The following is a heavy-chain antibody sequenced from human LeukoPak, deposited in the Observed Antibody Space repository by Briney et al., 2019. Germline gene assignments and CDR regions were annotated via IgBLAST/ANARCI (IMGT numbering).Heavy chain of an antibody. J-gene: IGHJ6*02. D-gene: IGHD6-13*01. Sequence: GGSLRLSCAASGFTFSSYSMNWVRQAPGKGLEWVSSISSSSSYIYYADSVKGRFTISRDNAKNSLYLQMNSLRAEDTAVYYCARDPTVAGTYYYGMDVWGQGTTVTVSS. CDR3: ARDPTVAGTYYYGMDV. CDR1: GFTFSSYS. CDR2: ISSSSSYI. V-gene: IGHV3-21*01.